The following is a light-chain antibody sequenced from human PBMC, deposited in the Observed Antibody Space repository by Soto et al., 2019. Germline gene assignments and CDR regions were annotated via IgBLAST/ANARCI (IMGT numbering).Light chain of an antibody. Sequence: DIEMTQSPSSLSASVGDRVTVSCRASHNIGTYLNWYQQKSGKAPEVLISDASSLQSGVPSRFSGSGSGTDFTLTISSLQPEDAATYYCQQSFNTPRSFGGRTKV. CDR1: HNIGTY. V-gene: IGKV1-39*01. CDR2: DAS. CDR3: QQSFNTPRS. J-gene: IGKJ4*01.